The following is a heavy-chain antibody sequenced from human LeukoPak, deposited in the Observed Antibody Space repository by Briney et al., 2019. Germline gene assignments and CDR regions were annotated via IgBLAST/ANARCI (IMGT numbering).Heavy chain of an antibody. CDR1: GGSISSGDYY. CDR2: IYYSGST. J-gene: IGHJ4*02. Sequence: SQTLSLTCTVSGGSISSGDYYWSWIRQPPGKGLEWIGYIYYSGSTYYNPSLKSRVTISVDTSKNQFSLRLSSVTAADTAVYYCAILGGQCLDIDYWGQGTLVTVSS. D-gene: IGHD6-19*01. CDR3: AILGGQCLDIDY. V-gene: IGHV4-30-4*01.